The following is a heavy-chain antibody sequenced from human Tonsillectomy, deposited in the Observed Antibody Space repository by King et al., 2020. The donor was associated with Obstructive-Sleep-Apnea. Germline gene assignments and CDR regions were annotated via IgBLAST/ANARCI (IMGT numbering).Heavy chain of an antibody. CDR3: ARDPMTRDGVDY. CDR2: ITRGSSAT. V-gene: IGHV3-48*04. Sequence: VQLVESGGGLVQPGWSLRLSCAASGFTFSRHNMNWVRQAPGKGLEWLAYITRGSSATYYADSSKGRFIVSRDDSKNSMYLQMNGLTAEDTAVYYCARDPMTRDGVDYWGQGTLVTVSS. CDR1: GFTFSRHN. J-gene: IGHJ4*02.